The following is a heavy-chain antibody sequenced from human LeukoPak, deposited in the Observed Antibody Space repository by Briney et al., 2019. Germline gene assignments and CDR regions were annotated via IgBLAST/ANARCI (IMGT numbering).Heavy chain of an antibody. CDR3: ARGVDTAMGSTSYYFDY. CDR2: IYYSGST. V-gene: IGHV4-59*12. D-gene: IGHD5-18*01. Sequence: SETLSLTCTVSGGSISSYYWSWIRQPPGKGLEWIGYIYYSGSTNYNPSLKSRVTIAVDTSKNQFSLKLSSVTAADTAVYYCARGVDTAMGSTSYYFDYWGQGTLVTVSS. CDR1: GGSISSYY. J-gene: IGHJ4*02.